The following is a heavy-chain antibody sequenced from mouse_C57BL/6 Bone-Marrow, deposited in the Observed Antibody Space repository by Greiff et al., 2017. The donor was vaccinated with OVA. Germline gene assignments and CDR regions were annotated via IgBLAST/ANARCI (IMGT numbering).Heavy chain of an antibody. CDR2: IDPENGDT. J-gene: IGHJ2*01. CDR3: TTHEYFDY. CDR1: GFNIKDDY. Sequence: VQLQQSGAELVRPGASVKLSCTASGFNIKDDYMHWVKQRPEQGLEWIGWIDPENGDTEYASKFQGKATITADTSSNTAYLQLSSLTSEDTAVYYCTTHEYFDYWGQGTTLTVSS. V-gene: IGHV14-4*01.